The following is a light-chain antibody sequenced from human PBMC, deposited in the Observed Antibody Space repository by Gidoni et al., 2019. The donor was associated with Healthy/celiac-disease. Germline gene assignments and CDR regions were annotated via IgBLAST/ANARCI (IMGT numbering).Light chain of an antibody. Sequence: IQMTQSPSTLSASVGESVTITCRASQSISSWLAWYQQKQGKAPKLLIYKASSLESGVPSRFSGSGSGTDFTLTISSLQPDGFATYHCQQYNGPWTFGQGTKVEIK. V-gene: IGKV1-5*03. CDR3: QQYNGPWT. CDR1: QSISSW. CDR2: KAS. J-gene: IGKJ1*01.